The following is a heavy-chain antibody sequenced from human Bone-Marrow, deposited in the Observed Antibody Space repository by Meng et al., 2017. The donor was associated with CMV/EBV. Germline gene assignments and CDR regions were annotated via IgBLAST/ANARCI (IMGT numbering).Heavy chain of an antibody. CDR2: IKQDGSEK. D-gene: IGHD3-3*02. Sequence: GGSLRLSCAASGFTFSSYWMSWVRQAPGKGLEWVANIKQDGSEKYYVDSVKGRFTISRDNAKNSLYLQMNSLRAEDTAVYYCAKDRIFGEVGYFDYWGQGTLVTVSS. CDR3: AKDRIFGEVGYFDY. J-gene: IGHJ4*02. CDR1: GFTFSSYW. V-gene: IGHV3-7*01.